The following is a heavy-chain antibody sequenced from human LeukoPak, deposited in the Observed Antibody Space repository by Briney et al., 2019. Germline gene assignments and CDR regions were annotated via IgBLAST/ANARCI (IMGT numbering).Heavy chain of an antibody. CDR3: AKGPSVPYYYDSSGYYYGAFDI. D-gene: IGHD3-22*01. CDR2: ISYDGSNK. CDR1: GFTFSSYG. Sequence: GGSLRLSCAASGFTFSSYGMHWVRQAPGKGLEWVAVISYDGSNKYYADSVKGRFTISRDNSKNTLYLQMNSLRAEDTAVYYCAKGPSVPYYYDSSGYYYGAFDIWGQRTMVTLSS. V-gene: IGHV3-30*18. J-gene: IGHJ3*02.